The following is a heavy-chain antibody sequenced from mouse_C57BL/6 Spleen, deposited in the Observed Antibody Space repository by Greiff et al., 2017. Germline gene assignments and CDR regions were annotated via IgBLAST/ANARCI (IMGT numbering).Heavy chain of an antibody. V-gene: IGHV1-55*01. J-gene: IGHJ4*01. CDR1: GYTFTSYW. D-gene: IGHD2-2*01. CDR2: IYPGSGST. Sequence: QVQLQQPGAELVKPGASVKMSCKASGYTFTSYWITWVKQRPGQGLEWIGDIYPGSGSTNYNEKFKSKATLTVDTSSSTAYMQLSSLTSEDSAVYYCARGIGYYGYDDYAMDYWGQGTSVTVSS. CDR3: ARGIGYYGYDDYAMDY.